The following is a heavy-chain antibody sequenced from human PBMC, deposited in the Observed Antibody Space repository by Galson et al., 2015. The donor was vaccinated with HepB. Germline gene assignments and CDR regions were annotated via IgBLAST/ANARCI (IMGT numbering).Heavy chain of an antibody. CDR1: GFTFSGSW. D-gene: IGHD1-26*01. V-gene: IGHV3-74*01. Sequence: SLRLSCAASGFTFSGSWMHWVRQAPGKGLVWVSRINMDGSSTSYADSVQGRFTISRDNAKNTLHLQMNSLGAEDTAVYYCARARGGIIVGATQYWGQGTLVTVSS. J-gene: IGHJ4*02. CDR3: ARARGGIIVGATQY. CDR2: INMDGSST.